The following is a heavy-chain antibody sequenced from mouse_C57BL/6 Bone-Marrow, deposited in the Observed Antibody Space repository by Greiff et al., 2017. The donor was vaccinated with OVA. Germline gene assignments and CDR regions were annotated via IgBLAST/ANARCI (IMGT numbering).Heavy chain of an antibody. Sequence: EVQLVESGGDLVKPGGSLKLSCAASGFTFSSYGMSWVRQTPDKRLEWVATISSGGSYTYYPDSVKGRFTISRDNAKNTLYLQMSSLKSEDTAMYYCARLKGSNYEGAWFAYWGQGTLVTVSA. J-gene: IGHJ3*01. V-gene: IGHV5-6*01. CDR3: ARLKGSNYEGAWFAY. CDR1: GFTFSSYG. D-gene: IGHD2-5*01. CDR2: ISSGGSYT.